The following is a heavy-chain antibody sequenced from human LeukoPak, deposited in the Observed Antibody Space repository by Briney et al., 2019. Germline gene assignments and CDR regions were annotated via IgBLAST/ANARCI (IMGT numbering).Heavy chain of an antibody. CDR3: ARQGYTYYYDSSGYYPFDY. Sequence: SETLSLTCTVSGGSISSSSYYWGWIRQPPGKGLEWIGSMYYSGSTYYNPSLKSRVTISVDTSKNQFSLKLSSVTAADTAVYYCARQGYTYYYDSSGYYPFDYWGQGTLVTVSS. CDR2: MYYSGST. CDR1: GGSISSSSYY. J-gene: IGHJ4*02. V-gene: IGHV4-39*01. D-gene: IGHD3-22*01.